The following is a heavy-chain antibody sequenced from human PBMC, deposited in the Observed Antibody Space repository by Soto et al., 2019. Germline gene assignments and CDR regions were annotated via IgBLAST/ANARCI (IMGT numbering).Heavy chain of an antibody. V-gene: IGHV3-7*05. CDR1: GFTFSSYW. J-gene: IGHJ4*02. CDR3: ARERIAVAGTYFDY. D-gene: IGHD6-19*01. CDR2: IKQDGSEK. Sequence: EVQLVESGGGLVQPGGSLRLSCAASGFTFSSYWMSWVRQAPGKGLEWVVNIKQDGSEKYYVDSVKGRFTISRDNAKNSLYLQMNSLRAEDTAVYYCARERIAVAGTYFDYWGQGTLVTVSS.